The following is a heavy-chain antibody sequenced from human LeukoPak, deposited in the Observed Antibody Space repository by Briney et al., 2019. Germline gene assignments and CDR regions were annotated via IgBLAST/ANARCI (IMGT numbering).Heavy chain of an antibody. J-gene: IGHJ4*02. V-gene: IGHV4-61*08. CDR1: GGSISSGGYY. CDR3: AKSRGYNYGSWDQYFDY. CDR2: MYYSGST. Sequence: SETLSLTCTVSGGSISSGGYYWSWIRQPPGKGLEWIGLMYYSGSTYYNPSLKSRVSLSVDTSKNQFSLKLSSVTAADTAVYYCAKSRGYNYGSWDQYFDYWGQGTLVTVSS. D-gene: IGHD5-18*01.